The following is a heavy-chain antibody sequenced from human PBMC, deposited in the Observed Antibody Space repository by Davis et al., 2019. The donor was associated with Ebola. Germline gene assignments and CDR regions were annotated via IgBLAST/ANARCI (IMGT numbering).Heavy chain of an antibody. CDR2: VSAYNGNT. CDR1: GYTFTSYG. V-gene: IGHV1-18*04. D-gene: IGHD4-11*01. Sequence: ASVKVSCKASGYTFTSYGISWVRQAPGQGLEWVGWVSAYNGNTEYAQKLQGRVTMTTDTSTSTAYMELRSLRSDDTAVYYCARDYSNYLPFDYWGQGTLVTVSS. CDR3: ARDYSNYLPFDY. J-gene: IGHJ4*02.